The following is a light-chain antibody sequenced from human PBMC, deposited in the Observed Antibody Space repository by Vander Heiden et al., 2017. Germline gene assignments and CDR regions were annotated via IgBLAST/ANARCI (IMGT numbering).Light chain of an antibody. Sequence: EIVMTQSPATLSVSPGERATLSCRASQSVSTNLAWYQQKPGQGPRLLILAASTRAPGVPDRISGSGSGPEFALTISSLQSEDFAVYFCQQYNNWPPWTFGQGTKVEIK. CDR1: QSVSTN. J-gene: IGKJ1*01. CDR3: QQYNNWPPWT. V-gene: IGKV3-15*01. CDR2: AAS.